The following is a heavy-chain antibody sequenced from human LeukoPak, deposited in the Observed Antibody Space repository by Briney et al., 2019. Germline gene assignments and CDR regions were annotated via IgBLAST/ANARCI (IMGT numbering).Heavy chain of an antibody. V-gene: IGHV3-21*01. J-gene: IGHJ4*02. D-gene: IGHD3-22*01. CDR2: ITSSSTYI. Sequence: GGSLRLSCAASRFTFSNYSMNWVRQAPGKGLEWVSSITSSSTYIYYADSVEGRFTISRHNAKNSLYLQMNSLRAEDTAVYYCARAQGGYYDSSGYDYWGQGTLVTVSS. CDR1: RFTFSNYS. CDR3: ARAQGGYYDSSGYDY.